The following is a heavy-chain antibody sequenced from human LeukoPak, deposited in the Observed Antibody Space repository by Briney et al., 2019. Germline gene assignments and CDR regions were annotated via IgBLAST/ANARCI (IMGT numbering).Heavy chain of an antibody. Sequence: GESLRLSCKGSGYSFTSYWISWVRQMPGKGLEWMGRIDPGDSYTNYSPSFQGHVTISADKSISTAYLQWSSLKASDTAMYYCARHGYDILTGYYKNYYFDYWGQGTLVTVSS. D-gene: IGHD3-9*01. CDR2: IDPGDSYT. J-gene: IGHJ4*02. CDR1: GYSFTSYW. V-gene: IGHV5-10-1*01. CDR3: ARHGYDILTGYYKNYYFDY.